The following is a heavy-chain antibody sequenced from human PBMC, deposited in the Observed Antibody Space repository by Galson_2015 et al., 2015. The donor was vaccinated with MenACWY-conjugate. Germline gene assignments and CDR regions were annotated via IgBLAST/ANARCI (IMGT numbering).Heavy chain of an antibody. Sequence: SLRLSCAASGFTFSSYSMTWVRQAPGKGLEWVSSISSSSSYIYYADSVKGRFTISRDNAKNSLYLQMNSLRAEDTAVYYCARESIVVVVAATSYGMDVWGQGTTVTVSS. CDR2: ISSSSSYI. CDR1: GFTFSSYS. V-gene: IGHV3-21*01. CDR3: ARESIVVVVAATSYGMDV. D-gene: IGHD2-15*01. J-gene: IGHJ6*02.